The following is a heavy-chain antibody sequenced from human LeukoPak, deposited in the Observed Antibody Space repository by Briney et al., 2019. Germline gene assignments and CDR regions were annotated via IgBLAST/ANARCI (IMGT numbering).Heavy chain of an antibody. Sequence: GGSLRLSCAASGFTFSSYAMSWVRHAPGKGLEWVTANCGSGGSTYYADSVKGRFTISRDNSKNTLYLQMNSLRAEDTAVYYCAKDRRWGNSNPYYFDYWGQGTLVTVSS. J-gene: IGHJ4*02. D-gene: IGHD4-23*01. CDR3: AKDRRWGNSNPYYFDY. CDR1: GFTFSSYA. V-gene: IGHV3-23*01. CDR2: NCGSGGST.